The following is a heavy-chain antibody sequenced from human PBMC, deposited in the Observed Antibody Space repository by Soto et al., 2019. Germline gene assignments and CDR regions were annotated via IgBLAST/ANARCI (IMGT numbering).Heavy chain of an antibody. CDR1: GFTFTSSA. CDR2: IVVGSGNT. V-gene: IGHV1-58*01. D-gene: IGHD3-22*01. CDR3: AAVGYYDSSGYYYGRAFDI. J-gene: IGHJ3*02. Sequence: GASVKVSCKASGFTFTSSAVQWVRQARGQRLEWIGWIVVGSGNTNYAQKFQERVTITRDMSTSTAYMELSSLRSEDTAVYYCAAVGYYDSSGYYYGRAFDIWGQGTMVTVS.